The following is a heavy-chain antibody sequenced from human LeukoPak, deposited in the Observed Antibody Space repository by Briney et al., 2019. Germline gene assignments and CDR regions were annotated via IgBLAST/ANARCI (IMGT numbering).Heavy chain of an antibody. CDR3: AKDQVWIVVGSFDY. J-gene: IGHJ4*02. Sequence: PGGSLRLSCAASGFTFSSYAMSWVRQAPGKGLEWVSGISGSGGSTYYADSVKGRFTISRDNSKNTLYLQMTSLRAEDTAVYYCAKDQVWIVVGSFDYWGQGTLVTLSS. D-gene: IGHD3-22*01. CDR1: GFTFSSYA. V-gene: IGHV3-23*01. CDR2: ISGSGGST.